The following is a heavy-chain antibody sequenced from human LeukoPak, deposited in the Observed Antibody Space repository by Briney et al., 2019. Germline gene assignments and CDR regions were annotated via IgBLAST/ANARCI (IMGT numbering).Heavy chain of an antibody. D-gene: IGHD3-22*01. Sequence: GGSLRLSCAASRFTFSSYSMNWVRQAPGKGLEWVSSISSSGSYIYYADSVKGRFTISRDNSKNTLYLQMNSLRVEDTAVYYCAKSWNYYDSSGDDALDIWGQGTMVTVSS. J-gene: IGHJ3*02. CDR2: ISSSGSYI. V-gene: IGHV3-21*04. CDR1: RFTFSSYS. CDR3: AKSWNYYDSSGDDALDI.